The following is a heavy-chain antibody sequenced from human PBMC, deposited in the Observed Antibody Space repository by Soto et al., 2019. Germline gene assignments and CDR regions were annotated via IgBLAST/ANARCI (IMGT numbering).Heavy chain of an antibody. CDR1: GGSVNNANYF. J-gene: IGHJ6*02. D-gene: IGHD4-17*01. V-gene: IGHV4-31*03. Sequence: QVRLEESGPGLVKPSETLSLICSVSGGSVNNANYFWNWIRHHPENGLEWIGYIYYSGSTSYNPSFKTRATLSIDTSKNPFSQRLNSVTVADTAVYFCARDADYGGSRGGMDVWGRGTTVTVSS. CDR2: IYYSGST. CDR3: ARDADYGGSRGGMDV.